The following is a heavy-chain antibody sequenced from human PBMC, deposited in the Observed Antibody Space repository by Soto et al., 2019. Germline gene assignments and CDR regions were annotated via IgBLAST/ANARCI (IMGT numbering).Heavy chain of an antibody. Sequence: SETLSLTCTVSGGSISSYYWSWIRQPPGKGLEWIGYIYYSGTTNYNPSLQSRVTISVDTSKNQFSLKLSSVTAADTAVYYCARYSGRYSYNWFDPWGQGTLVTVSS. CDR1: GGSISSYY. D-gene: IGHD1-26*01. J-gene: IGHJ5*02. CDR3: ARYSGRYSYNWFDP. V-gene: IGHV4-59*01. CDR2: IYYSGTT.